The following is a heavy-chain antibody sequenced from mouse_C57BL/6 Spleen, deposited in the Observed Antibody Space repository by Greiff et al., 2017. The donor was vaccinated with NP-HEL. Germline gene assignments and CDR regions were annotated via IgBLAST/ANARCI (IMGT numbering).Heavy chain of an antibody. CDR3: ASSAIYYGYDGLDY. V-gene: IGHV1-39*01. D-gene: IGHD2-2*01. Sequence: VQLQQSGPELVKPGASVKISCKASGYSFTDYNMNWVKQSNGKSLEWIGVINPNYGTTSYNQKFKCNATLTVDQSSSTAYMQLNSLTSEDSAVYYCASSAIYYGYDGLDYWGQGTTLTVSS. CDR1: GYSFTDYN. J-gene: IGHJ2*01. CDR2: INPNYGTT.